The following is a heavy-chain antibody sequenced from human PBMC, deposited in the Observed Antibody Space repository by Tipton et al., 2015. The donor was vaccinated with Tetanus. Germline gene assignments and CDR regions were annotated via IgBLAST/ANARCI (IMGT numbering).Heavy chain of an antibody. CDR2: INHSGST. D-gene: IGHD2-15*01. CDR1: GGSFSGYY. V-gene: IGHV4-34*01. CDR3: ARGRLKLTPDTVVVVAATHRQDAFDI. J-gene: IGHJ3*02. Sequence: TLSLTCAVYGGSFSGYYWSWIRQPPGKGLEWIGEINHSGSTNYNPSLKSRVTISVDTSKNQFSLKLSSVTAADTAVYYCARGRLKLTPDTVVVVAATHRQDAFDIWGQGTMVTVSS.